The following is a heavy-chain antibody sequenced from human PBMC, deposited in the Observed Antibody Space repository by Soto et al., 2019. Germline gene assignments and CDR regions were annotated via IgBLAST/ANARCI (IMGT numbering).Heavy chain of an antibody. CDR1: GFTVSSNY. CDR3: ARDGYCSGGTCYSHYFDY. J-gene: IGHJ4*02. D-gene: IGHD2-15*01. Sequence: LRLSCAASGFTVSSNYMSWVRLAPGKGLEWVAVINSVGSTYYADSVKGRFTISRDNFKNTLYLQMNSLRAEDTAVYYCARDGYCSGGTCYSHYFDYWGQGTLVTVSS. CDR2: INSVGST. V-gene: IGHV3-66*01.